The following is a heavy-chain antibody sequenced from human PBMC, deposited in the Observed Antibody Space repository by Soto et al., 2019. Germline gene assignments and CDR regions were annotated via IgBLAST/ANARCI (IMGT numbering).Heavy chain of an antibody. CDR2: FSLSGTT. Sequence: PSETLSLTCTVSGASITGSSYWSWIRQPAGKGLEWIGRFSLSGTTNYNPSLRSRVTMSADVSKNQFSLRLTSVTAADTALYSCARRMTQTGAPAWYYFDSWGQGTLVTVSS. V-gene: IGHV4-4*07. CDR1: GASITGSSY. J-gene: IGHJ4*02. D-gene: IGHD1-1*01. CDR3: ARRMTQTGAPAWYYFDS.